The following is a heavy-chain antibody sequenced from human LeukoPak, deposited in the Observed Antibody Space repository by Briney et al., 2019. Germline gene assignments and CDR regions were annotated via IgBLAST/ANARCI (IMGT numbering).Heavy chain of an antibody. CDR2: INQGGRES. CDR3: ARAATTGTVDY. D-gene: IGHD6-13*01. Sequence: PGGSLRLSCAASGLTFSNYWMSWVRQAPGKGQEWVANINQGGRESYYVDSVEGRFTISRGNADNSLYLQMNSLRVEDTAVYYCARAATTGTVDYWGQGTLLTVSS. J-gene: IGHJ4*02. CDR1: GLTFSNYW. V-gene: IGHV3-7*04.